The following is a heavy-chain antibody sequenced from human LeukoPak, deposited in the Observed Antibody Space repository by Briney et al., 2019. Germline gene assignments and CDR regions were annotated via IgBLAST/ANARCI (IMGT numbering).Heavy chain of an antibody. V-gene: IGHV4-59*01. CDR2: IYHSGST. J-gene: IGHJ6*02. D-gene: IGHD2-2*01. Sequence: SETLSLTCTFSGDSIGSYFWSWIRQSPGKGLEWIGHIYHSGSTNYNPSLKSRVTISVDTSKNQFSLKLTSVTSADTAVYYCARDSPAYTSRWYDYYYGLDVWGPGTTVTVSS. CDR1: GDSIGSYF. CDR3: ARDSPAYTSRWYDYYYGLDV.